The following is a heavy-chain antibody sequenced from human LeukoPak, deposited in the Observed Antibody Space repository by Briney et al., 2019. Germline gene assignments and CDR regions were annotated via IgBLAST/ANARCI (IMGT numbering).Heavy chain of an antibody. CDR2: INSNSGVT. CDR1: AYNFTGNF. Sequence: ASVKVSRKASAYNFTGNFMHWVRQAPGQGLEWMGWINSNSGVTKYAQKFQGRITITRDTSIRTGYMELRSLISDDTAMYYCARSLVNWGRGTLVTVSS. CDR3: ARSLVN. J-gene: IGHJ4*02. V-gene: IGHV1-2*02. D-gene: IGHD6-6*01.